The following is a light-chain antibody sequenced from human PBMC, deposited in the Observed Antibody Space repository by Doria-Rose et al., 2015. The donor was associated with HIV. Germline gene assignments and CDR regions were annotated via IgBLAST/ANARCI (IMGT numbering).Light chain of an antibody. J-gene: IGKJ3*01. V-gene: IGKV4-1*01. CDR1: QSLLYTSKNY. Sequence: VLTQPPESLGMSLGERATLNCKSNQSLLYTSKNYLAWYQLKPGQPPKLLIYWASTRQSGVPARFSGSGSGTDFTLTISSLEAEDVAVYYCQQYYDTPSFGPGTTVDIK. CDR3: QQYYDTPS. CDR2: WAS.